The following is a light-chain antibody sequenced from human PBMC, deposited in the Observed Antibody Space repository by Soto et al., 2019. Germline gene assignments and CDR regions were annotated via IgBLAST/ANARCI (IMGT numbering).Light chain of an antibody. V-gene: IGKV3-11*01. CDR3: QQRSNWLTWT. J-gene: IGKJ1*01. Sequence: EIVLTQGPGTLCLSPGERATLPCRASQSVSSYLAWYQQKPGQAPRLLIYDASNRATGIPARFSGSGSGTDFTLTISSLEPEAFAVYYCQQRSNWLTWTFGQGTKVEI. CDR1: QSVSSY. CDR2: DAS.